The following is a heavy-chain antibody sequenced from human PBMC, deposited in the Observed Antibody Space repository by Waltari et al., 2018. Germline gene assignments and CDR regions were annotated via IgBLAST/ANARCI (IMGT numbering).Heavy chain of an antibody. CDR2: INPSGGAT. Sequence: QVQLMQSGAEVKKPGASVKVSCKASGHSNNYMHWVRQAPGRGLEWMAMINPSGGATVYAQKFQGRLTVTIDASTSTVYMQLNSLKFEDTAMYYCARVGPWGSYEAYWGQGTLVTVSS. CDR1: GHSNNY. CDR3: ARVGPWGSYEAY. J-gene: IGHJ4*02. D-gene: IGHD3-16*01. V-gene: IGHV1-46*01.